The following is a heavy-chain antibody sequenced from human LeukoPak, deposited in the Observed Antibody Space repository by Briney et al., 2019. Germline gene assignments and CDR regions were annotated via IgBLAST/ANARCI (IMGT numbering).Heavy chain of an antibody. J-gene: IGHJ4*02. CDR2: IYNADNT. D-gene: IGHD6-13*01. CDR1: GFTVSSNF. V-gene: IGHV3-53*01. CDR3: ARGRNTEAGTLGLFGY. Sequence: GGSLRLSCAAFGFTVSSNFMSWVRQAPGKGLEWVSVIYNADNTYYADSVKGRFTISRDNSKNTLYLQMNSLRAEDTAVYYCARGRNTEAGTLGLFGYWGQGTLVTVSS.